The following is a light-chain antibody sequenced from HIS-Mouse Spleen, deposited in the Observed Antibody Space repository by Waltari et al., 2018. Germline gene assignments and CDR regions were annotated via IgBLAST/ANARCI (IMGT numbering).Light chain of an antibody. CDR3: QSADSSGTYV. V-gene: IGLV3-25*03. Sequence: SYELTQPPSVSVSPGQTARITCSGDALPKQYAYWYQQKPGQAPLLGIYKDRERPSGIPERFSGSSSGTTVTLTISGVQAEDEADYYCQSADSSGTYVFGTGTKVTVL. CDR2: KDR. CDR1: ALPKQY. J-gene: IGLJ1*01.